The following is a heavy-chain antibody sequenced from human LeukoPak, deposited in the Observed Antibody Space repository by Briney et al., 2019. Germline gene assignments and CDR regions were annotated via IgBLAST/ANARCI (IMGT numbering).Heavy chain of an antibody. CDR1: GGSISSSSYY. V-gene: IGHV4-39*01. Sequence: SETLSLTCTVSGGSISSSSYYWGWIRQPPGKGLEWIGSIYYSGSTYYNPSLKSRVTTSVDTSKNQFSLKLSSVTAADTAVYYCARQGSVAVAPAWFDPWGQGTLVTVSS. D-gene: IGHD6-19*01. CDR3: ARQGSVAVAPAWFDP. J-gene: IGHJ5*02. CDR2: IYYSGST.